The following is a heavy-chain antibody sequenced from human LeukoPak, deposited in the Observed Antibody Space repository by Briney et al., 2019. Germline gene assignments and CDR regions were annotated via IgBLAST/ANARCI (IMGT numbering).Heavy chain of an antibody. CDR3: ARGSYYDSSGYYSDAFDI. V-gene: IGHV3-66*03. CDR1: GFTVSSNY. J-gene: IGHJ3*02. D-gene: IGHD3-22*01. Sequence: PGGSLRLSCAASGFTVSSNYMTWVRQAPGKGLEWVSVIYKNAITFHADTVKGRFTISRDNSKNTLYLQMNSLRAEDTAVYYCARGSYYDSSGYYSDAFDIWGQGTMVTVSS. CDR2: IYKNAIT.